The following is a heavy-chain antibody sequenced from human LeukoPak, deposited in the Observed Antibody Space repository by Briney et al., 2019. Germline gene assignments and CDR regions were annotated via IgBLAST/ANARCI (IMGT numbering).Heavy chain of an antibody. J-gene: IGHJ4*02. Sequence: GRSLRLSCAASGFTFSSYAMHWVRQAPGKGQEWVAVISYDGSNKYYADSVKGRFTISRDNSKNTLYLQMNSLRAEDTAVYYCARGSRDYWGQGTLVTVSS. CDR1: GFTFSSYA. D-gene: IGHD2-15*01. V-gene: IGHV3-30-3*01. CDR2: ISYDGSNK. CDR3: ARGSRDY.